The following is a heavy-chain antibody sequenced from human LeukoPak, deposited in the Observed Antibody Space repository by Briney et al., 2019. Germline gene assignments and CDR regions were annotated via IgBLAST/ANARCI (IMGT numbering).Heavy chain of an antibody. CDR3: ARSPYDYVWGSPED. CDR2: IYPGDSDT. D-gene: IGHD3-16*01. Sequence: GESLKISCKGSGYSFTSYWIGWVRQMPGKGLEWMGIIYPGDSDTRYSPSFQGQVTISADKSISTAYLQWSSLKASDTAMYYCARSPYDYVWGSPEDWGQEPWSPSPQ. J-gene: IGHJ4*01. V-gene: IGHV5-51*01. CDR1: GYSFTSYW.